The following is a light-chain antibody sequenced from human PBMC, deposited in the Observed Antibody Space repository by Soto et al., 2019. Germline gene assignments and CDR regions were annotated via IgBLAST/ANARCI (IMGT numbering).Light chain of an antibody. CDR1: QSVSSY. Sequence: EIVLTQSPATLSLSPGKRATLSCRASQSVSSYLAWYQKKPGQAPRLLIYDASNRATGIPARFSGSGSGIDVPLPISSREPEDFAVYYCHQRSDSPLTFGGGTKVEIK. CDR2: DAS. V-gene: IGKV3-11*01. CDR3: HQRSDSPLT. J-gene: IGKJ4*01.